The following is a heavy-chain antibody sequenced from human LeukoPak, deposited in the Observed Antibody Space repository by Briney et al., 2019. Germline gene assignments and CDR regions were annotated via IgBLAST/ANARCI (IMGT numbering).Heavy chain of an antibody. Sequence: GGSLRLSCAASGFTLSSYAMSWVRKAPGKGLEWVSAISDSGNTYHADSVKGRFTISRDSSKNTLFLQMNRLRPEDAAVYYCAKAPVTTCRGAYCYPFDYWGQGTLVTVSS. CDR1: GFTLSSYA. D-gene: IGHD2-21*01. CDR3: AKAPVTTCRGAYCYPFDY. J-gene: IGHJ4*02. V-gene: IGHV3-23*01. CDR2: ISDSGNT.